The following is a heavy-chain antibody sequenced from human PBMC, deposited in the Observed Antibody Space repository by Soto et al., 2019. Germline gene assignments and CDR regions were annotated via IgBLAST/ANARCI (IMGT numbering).Heavy chain of an antibody. J-gene: IGHJ4*02. CDR1: GGSINSYW. V-gene: IGHV4-4*07. Sequence: SETLSLTCSVSGGSINSYWWSWIRQPAGKGLEWIGRVYSSGTTDYNPSLNSRATLSVETSKNQFSLKLSSVTAADTAVYYCARDLSTGYDSYYFDYWGQGTLVTVSS. CDR3: ARDLSTGYDSYYFDY. D-gene: IGHD3-22*01. CDR2: VYSSGTT.